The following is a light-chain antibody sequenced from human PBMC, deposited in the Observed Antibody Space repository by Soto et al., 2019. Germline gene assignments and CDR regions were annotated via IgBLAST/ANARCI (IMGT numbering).Light chain of an antibody. V-gene: IGLV2-8*01. CDR1: SSYVGGYNS. CDR2: EVS. CDR3: SSYAGTSDVL. Sequence: QSVLTQPPSASGSPGQSVTISCTGSSSYVGGYNSVSWYQQHPGEAPKLMLYEVSKRPSGVPDRFSGSKSGHTASLTVSGLRAEDEAYYYCSSYAGTSDVLFGGGTKVTVL. J-gene: IGLJ3*02.